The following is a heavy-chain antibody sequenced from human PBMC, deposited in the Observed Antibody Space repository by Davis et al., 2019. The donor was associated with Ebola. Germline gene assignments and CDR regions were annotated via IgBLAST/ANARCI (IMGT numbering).Heavy chain of an antibody. CDR1: GYSFTSYW. CDR3: ARHSFLAAAGTDYYYYYGMDV. D-gene: IGHD6-13*01. V-gene: IGHV5-51*01. CDR2: IYPADSDT. J-gene: IGHJ6*04. Sequence: GESLKISCKGSGYSFTSYWIGWVRQMPGEGLEWMGIIYPADSDTRYSPSFQGQVTISADKSISTAYLQWSSLKASDTAMYYCARHSFLAAAGTDYYYYYGMDVWGKGTTVTVSS.